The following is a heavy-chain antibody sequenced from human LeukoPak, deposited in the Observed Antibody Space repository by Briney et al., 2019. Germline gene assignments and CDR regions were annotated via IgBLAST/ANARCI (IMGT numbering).Heavy chain of an antibody. V-gene: IGHV4-59*01. Sequence: SETLSLTCTVSGGSITSYYWSWIRQPPGQGLEWIGSIYYSGSTTYNPSLKSRLTISVDTSKHQFSMKLKSVTAADTAVYFCARGRWLPNAFDIWGQGTMVTVFS. D-gene: IGHD5-24*01. CDR1: GGSITSYY. J-gene: IGHJ3*02. CDR3: ARGRWLPNAFDI. CDR2: IYYSGST.